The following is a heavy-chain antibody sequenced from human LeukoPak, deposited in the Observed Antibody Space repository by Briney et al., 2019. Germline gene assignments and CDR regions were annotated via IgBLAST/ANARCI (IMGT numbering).Heavy chain of an antibody. CDR3: ARAAVVPAAISFGDY. CDR1: GYTFTIYY. V-gene: IGHV1-46*01. D-gene: IGHD2-2*02. CDR2: INPSGGST. Sequence: ASVKVSCKASGYTFTIYYMHWVRQAPGQGLEWMGIINPSGGSTSYAQKFQGRVTMTRDTSTSTVYMELSSLRSEDTAVYYCARAAVVPAAISFGDYWGQGTLVTVSS. J-gene: IGHJ4*02.